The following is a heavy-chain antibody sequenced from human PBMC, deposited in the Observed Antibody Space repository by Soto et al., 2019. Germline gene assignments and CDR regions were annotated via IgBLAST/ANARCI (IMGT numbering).Heavy chain of an antibody. Sequence: SVKVSCKASGGTFNSYSINWVRQAPGQGLEWMGGMIPILGTANYAQKFQCRVTITAAKSTSTAYMELSTLRSEDTAMYYCAGLGSRGVLAILAARPLGWLGPWDKGTLVTVSS. V-gene: IGHV1-69*06. CDR3: AGLGSRGVLAILAARPLGWLGP. J-gene: IGHJ5*02. CDR1: GGTFNSYS. CDR2: MIPILGTA. D-gene: IGHD6-6*01.